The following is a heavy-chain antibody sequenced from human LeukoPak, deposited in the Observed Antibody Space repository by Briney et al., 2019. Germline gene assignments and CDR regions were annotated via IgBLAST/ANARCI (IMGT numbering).Heavy chain of an antibody. CDR2: IIPIFGTA. J-gene: IGHJ3*02. D-gene: IGHD6-19*01. CDR3: ARGRAGTGAFDI. CDR1: GGTFSSYA. Sequence: EASVKVSCKASGGTFSSYAISWVRQAPGQGLEWMGGIIPIFGTANYAQKFQGRVTITRNTSISTAYMELSSLRSEDTAVYYCARGRAGTGAFDIWGQGTMVTVSS. V-gene: IGHV1-69*05.